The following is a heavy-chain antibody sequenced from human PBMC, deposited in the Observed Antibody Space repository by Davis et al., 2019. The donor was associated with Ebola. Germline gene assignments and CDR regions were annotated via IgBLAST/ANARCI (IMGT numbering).Heavy chain of an antibody. CDR1: GGSFSGYY. V-gene: IGHV4-59*01. CDR2: IYYSGST. Sequence: SETLSLTCAVYGGSFSGYYWSWIRQHPGKGLEWIGYIYYSGSTYYNPSLKSRVTISVDTSKNQFSLKLSSVTAADTAVYYCARGTILEWLLFDYWGQGTLVTVSS. J-gene: IGHJ4*02. D-gene: IGHD3-3*01. CDR3: ARGTILEWLLFDY.